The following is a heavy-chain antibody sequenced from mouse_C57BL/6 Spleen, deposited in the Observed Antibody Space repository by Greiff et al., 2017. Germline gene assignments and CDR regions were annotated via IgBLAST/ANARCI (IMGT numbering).Heavy chain of an antibody. CDR1: GYAFSSSW. CDR2: IYPGDGDT. D-gene: IGHD4-1*01. V-gene: IGHV1-82*01. CDR3: ARWDFDY. J-gene: IGHJ3*01. Sequence: QVQLQQSGPELVKPGASVKISCKASGYAFSSSWMNWVKQRPGQGLEWIGRIYPGDGDTNYNGKFKGKATLTADKSSSTAYMQLSSLTSEDSAVYFCARWDFDYWGQGTLVTVSA.